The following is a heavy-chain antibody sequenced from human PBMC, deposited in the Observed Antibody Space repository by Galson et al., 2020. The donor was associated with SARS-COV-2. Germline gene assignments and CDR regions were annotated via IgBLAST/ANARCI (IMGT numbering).Heavy chain of an antibody. CDR1: GYTFTGHY. D-gene: IGHD3-10*01. Sequence: VSVHVSCQPSGYTFTGHYMHWVRQAPGQGLEWMGWNNPNSGGTKYAQKLQGRVTMTRDTSISTAYMELSRLRSDDTAIYYWARAGQSPDDYYYYYNLDVWGQGTTVTVSS. CDR2: NNPNSGGT. J-gene: IGHJ6*02. CDR3: ARAGQSPDDYYYYYNLDV. V-gene: IGHV1-2*02.